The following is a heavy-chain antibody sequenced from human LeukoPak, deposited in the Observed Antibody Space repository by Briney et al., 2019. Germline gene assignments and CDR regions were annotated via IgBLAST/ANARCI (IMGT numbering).Heavy chain of an antibody. Sequence: SETLSLTCTVSGGSISSSSYYWGWIRQPPGKGLEWIGYTYFTGNTNYNPSLESRVSISIDTSKNQLSLKLTSLTAADTAVYYCACIYGADYWGQGTLVTVSS. V-gene: IGHV4-61*05. CDR3: ACIYGADY. CDR1: GGSISSSSYY. J-gene: IGHJ4*02. CDR2: TYFTGNT. D-gene: IGHD4-17*01.